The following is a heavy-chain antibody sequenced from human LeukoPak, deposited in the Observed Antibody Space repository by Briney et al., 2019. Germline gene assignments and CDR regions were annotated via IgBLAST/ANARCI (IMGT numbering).Heavy chain of an antibody. J-gene: IGHJ4*02. V-gene: IGHV3-11*06. D-gene: IGHD3-22*01. CDR3: AREPPGNYDSTSYYYAHFDS. Sequence: FTISRDNAKNSLYLQMNSLRDEDTAVYYCAREPPGNYDSTSYYYAHFDSWGQGTLVTVSS.